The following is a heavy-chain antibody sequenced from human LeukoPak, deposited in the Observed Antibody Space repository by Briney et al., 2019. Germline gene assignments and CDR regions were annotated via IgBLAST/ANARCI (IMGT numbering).Heavy chain of an antibody. J-gene: IGHJ4*02. CDR2: IYSSGMT. V-gene: IGHV3-53*01. CDR3: ARAPHGLWFGGGAFDY. CDR1: GFSVSANY. Sequence: GGSLRLSCAASGFSVSANYMSWVRQAPGKGLEWVSVIYSSGMTAYADSVKGRFTISRDNSKNTLDLQMNSLSAEDTAVYYCARAPHGLWFGGGAFDYWGQGTLVTVSS. D-gene: IGHD3-10*01.